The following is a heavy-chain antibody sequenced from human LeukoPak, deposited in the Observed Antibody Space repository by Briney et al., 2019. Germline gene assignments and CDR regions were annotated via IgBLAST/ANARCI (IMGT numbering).Heavy chain of an antibody. CDR1: GFTFSSYA. V-gene: IGHV3-66*01. Sequence: GGSLRLSCAVSGFTFSSYAMSWVRQAPGKGLEWVSVIYSGGSTYYADSVKGRFTISRDNSKNTLYLQMNSLRAEDTAVYYCARGRVGYYGSGSYYKDYYYYGMDVWGQGTTVTVSS. CDR3: ARGRVGYYGSGSYYKDYYYYGMDV. CDR2: IYSGGST. D-gene: IGHD3-10*01. J-gene: IGHJ6*02.